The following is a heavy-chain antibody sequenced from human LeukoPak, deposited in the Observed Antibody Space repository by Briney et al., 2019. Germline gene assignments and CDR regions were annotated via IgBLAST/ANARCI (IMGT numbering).Heavy chain of an antibody. CDR1: GGSVTSGTYF. Sequence: SETLSLTCTVSGGSVTSGTYFLNWIRQAPGKGLEWIGYIDYNGRTNYNPSLKSRVTISVGTSKNQFPLKVSSVTATDTAVYYCARGSGWLTDHWGQGTLVTVS. CDR3: ARGSGWLTDH. CDR2: IDYNGRT. D-gene: IGHD6-19*01. J-gene: IGHJ4*02. V-gene: IGHV4-61*01.